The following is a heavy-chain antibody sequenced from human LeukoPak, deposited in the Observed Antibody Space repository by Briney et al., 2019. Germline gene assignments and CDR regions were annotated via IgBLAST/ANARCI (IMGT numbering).Heavy chain of an antibody. CDR3: AKALTYYYYMDV. V-gene: IGHV3-30*02. J-gene: IGHJ6*03. CDR2: IRYDGSNK. Sequence: GGSLRLSCAASGFTFSSYGMHWVRLAPGKGLEWVAFIRYDGSNKYYADSVKGRFTISRDNSKNTLYLQMNSLRAEDTAVYYCAKALTYYYYMDVWGKGITVTVSS. CDR1: GFTFSSYG.